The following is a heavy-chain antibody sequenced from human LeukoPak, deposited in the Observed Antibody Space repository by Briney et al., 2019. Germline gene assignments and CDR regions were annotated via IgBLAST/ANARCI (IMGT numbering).Heavy chain of an antibody. Sequence: GGSLRLSCAASEFSVGSNYMTWVRQAPEKGLEWVSYISSSGSTIYYADSVKGRFTISRDNAKNSLYLQMNSLRAEATAVYYCAELGITMIGGVWGKGTTVTISS. D-gene: IGHD3-10*02. J-gene: IGHJ6*04. CDR2: ISSSGSTI. CDR3: AELGITMIGGV. V-gene: IGHV3-48*03. CDR1: EFSVGSNY.